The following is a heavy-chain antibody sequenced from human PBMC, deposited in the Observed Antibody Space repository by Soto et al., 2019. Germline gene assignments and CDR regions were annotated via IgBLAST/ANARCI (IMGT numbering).Heavy chain of an antibody. Sequence: VAAVKVSCKASGGTFSSYAISWVRQAPGQGLEWMGGIIPIFGTANYAQKFQGRVTITADKSTSTAYMELSSLRSEDTAVYYCARSGYDYDYYYGMDVWGQGTPVTVYS. J-gene: IGHJ6*02. V-gene: IGHV1-69*06. CDR1: GGTFSSYA. CDR3: ARSGYDYDYYYGMDV. CDR2: IIPIFGTA. D-gene: IGHD5-12*01.